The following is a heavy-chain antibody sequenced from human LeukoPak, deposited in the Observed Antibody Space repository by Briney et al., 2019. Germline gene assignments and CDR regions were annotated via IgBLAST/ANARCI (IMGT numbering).Heavy chain of an antibody. Sequence: PGGSLRLSCAASGFTLSSYEMNWARQAPGKVLEWVSYISGSGTTIYYADSVQGRFTISRDNAKNSLYLQMNSLRAEDTAVYYCARDPEFGALDYWGQGTLVTVSS. CDR2: ISGSGTTI. CDR1: GFTLSSYE. J-gene: IGHJ4*02. D-gene: IGHD3-16*01. V-gene: IGHV3-48*03. CDR3: ARDPEFGALDY.